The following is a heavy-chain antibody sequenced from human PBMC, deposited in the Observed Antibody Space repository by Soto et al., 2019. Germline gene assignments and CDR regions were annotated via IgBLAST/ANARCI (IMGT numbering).Heavy chain of an antibody. V-gene: IGHV3-30*18. CDR1: GFTFSSYG. D-gene: IGHD3-10*01. Sequence: QVQLVESGGGVVQPGRSLRLSCAASGFTFSSYGMHWVRQAPGKGLEWVAVISYDGSNKYYADSVKGRFTISRDNSKNTLYLQMNSLRAEDTAVYYCAKWLFYGSLYYYYYGMDVWGQGTTVTVSS. CDR2: ISYDGSNK. CDR3: AKWLFYGSLYYYYYGMDV. J-gene: IGHJ6*02.